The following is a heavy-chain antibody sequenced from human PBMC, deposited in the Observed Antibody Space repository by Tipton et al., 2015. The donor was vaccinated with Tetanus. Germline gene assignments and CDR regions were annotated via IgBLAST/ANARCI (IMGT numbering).Heavy chain of an antibody. J-gene: IGHJ4*02. CDR1: GGSISSYY. V-gene: IGHV4-59*01. CDR2: IYYSGST. CDR3: ASTITGPTVDY. D-gene: IGHD1-7*01. Sequence: TLSLTCTVSGGSISSYYWSWIRQPPGKGLEWIGYIYYSGSTNYNPSLKSRVTISVDTSKNQFSLKLSSVTAADTAVYYCASTITGPTVDYWGQGTLVTVSS.